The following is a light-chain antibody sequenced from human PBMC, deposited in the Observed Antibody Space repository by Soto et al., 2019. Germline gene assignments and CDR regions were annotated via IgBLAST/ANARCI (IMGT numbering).Light chain of an antibody. CDR3: QHYYNYPYA. Sequence: DIQMTQSPSTLSASVGDIVTITCRASQSISGFLAWYQQIPGKTPKLLIYKASNLESGVPSRFGGSASGAEFTLTISSLQPEDFATYYCQHYYNYPYAFGQGTKVEMK. CDR1: QSISGF. V-gene: IGKV1-5*03. J-gene: IGKJ2*01. CDR2: KAS.